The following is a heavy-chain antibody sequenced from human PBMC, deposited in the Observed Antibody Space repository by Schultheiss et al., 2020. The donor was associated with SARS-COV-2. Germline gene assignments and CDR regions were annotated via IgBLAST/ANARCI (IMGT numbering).Heavy chain of an antibody. CDR1: GGTFSSYA. V-gene: IGHV1-8*02. Sequence: ASVKVSCKASGGTFSSYAISWVRQAPGQGLEWMGWMNPNSGNTGYAQKFQGRVTMTRNTSISTAYMELSRLRSDDTAVYYCASKKAAGTSYWGQGTLVTVSS. CDR2: MNPNSGNT. J-gene: IGHJ4*02. CDR3: ASKKAAGTSY. D-gene: IGHD6-13*01.